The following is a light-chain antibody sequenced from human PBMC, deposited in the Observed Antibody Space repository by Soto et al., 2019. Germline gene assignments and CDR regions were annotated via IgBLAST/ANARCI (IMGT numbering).Light chain of an antibody. V-gene: IGLV2-8*01. Sequence: QSVLTQPPSASGSPGQSVTISCTGTSSDVGGYHYVSWYQQHPGKAPKLMIHEVTKRPSGVPDRFSGSKSGNTASLTVSGLQGEDEADYYCSSYAGNNIFVFGTGTKLTVL. CDR1: SSDVGGYHY. CDR2: EVT. J-gene: IGLJ1*01. CDR3: SSYAGNNIFV.